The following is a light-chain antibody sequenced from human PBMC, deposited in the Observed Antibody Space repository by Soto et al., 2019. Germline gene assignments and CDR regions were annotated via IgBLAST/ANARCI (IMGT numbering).Light chain of an antibody. J-gene: IGLJ1*01. CDR2: EVT. CDR1: SSDVGSFNF. CDR3: CSDTGRSTYV. V-gene: IGLV2-23*02. Sequence: QSALTQPASVSGSPGQSITISCTRTSSDVGSFNFVSWYQQYPGKAPKVLIYEVTKRPSGVSDRFSGSKSGNTASLTISGLQAEDEADYYCCSDTGRSTYVSGGGSKVTVL.